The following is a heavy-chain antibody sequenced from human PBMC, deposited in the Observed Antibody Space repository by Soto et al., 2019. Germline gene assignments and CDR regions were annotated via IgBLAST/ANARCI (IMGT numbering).Heavy chain of an antibody. J-gene: IGHJ4*02. CDR3: ARSTNDYGDRH. V-gene: IGHV1-8*01. Sequence: ASVKVSCKASGYTFTSYDINWVRQATGQGLEWMGWMNPNSGNTGYAQKFQGRIAMTRNTSISTAYMELSSLRSEDTAVYYCARSTNDYGDRHWGQGTLVTVSS. CDR2: MNPNSGNT. CDR1: GYTFTSYD. D-gene: IGHD4-17*01.